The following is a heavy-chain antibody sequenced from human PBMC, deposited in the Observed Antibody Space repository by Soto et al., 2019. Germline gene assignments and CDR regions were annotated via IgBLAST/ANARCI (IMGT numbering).Heavy chain of an antibody. V-gene: IGHV1-2*04. Sequence: GASVKVSCKASGYTFTGYYMHWVRQAPGQGLEWMGWINPNSGGTNYAQKFQGWVTMTRDTSISTAYMELSRLRSDDTAVYYCAKGNVVYADYYYGMGVWGQGTTVTVSS. CDR1: GYTFTGYY. CDR2: INPNSGGT. CDR3: AKGNVVYADYYYGMGV. D-gene: IGHD2-8*02. J-gene: IGHJ6*01.